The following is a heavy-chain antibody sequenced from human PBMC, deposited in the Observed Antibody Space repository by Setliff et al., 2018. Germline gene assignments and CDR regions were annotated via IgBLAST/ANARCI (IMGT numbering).Heavy chain of an antibody. V-gene: IGHV1-69*06. CDR1: GGTFNSYG. J-gene: IGHJ5*02. D-gene: IGHD2-2*01. CDR3: ATDKLTTSCIDL. CDR2: SIPISGTT. Sequence: SVKVSCKTSGGTFNSYGIDWVRQAPGQGLEWMGRSIPISGTTKYAQKFQDRVTITADKSTSTAYMELSSLTSDDTAVYYCATDKLTTSCIDLWGPGTQVTVSS.